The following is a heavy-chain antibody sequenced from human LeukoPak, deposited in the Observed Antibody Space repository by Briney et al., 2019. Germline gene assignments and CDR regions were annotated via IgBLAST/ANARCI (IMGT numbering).Heavy chain of an antibody. CDR2: INPDRCDT. CDR3: ARVANRLAFDF. CDR1: GYSFTHYM. J-gene: IGHJ4*02. D-gene: IGHD2-21*01. Sequence: GESLKISCKGSGYSFTHYMIGWGRTMPRKGLGWMGIINPDRCDTSYAQSFQGQVTISADKSISTAYLQLSSLRAADTAVYFCARVANRLAFDFWGQGTLVTVS. V-gene: IGHV5-51*01.